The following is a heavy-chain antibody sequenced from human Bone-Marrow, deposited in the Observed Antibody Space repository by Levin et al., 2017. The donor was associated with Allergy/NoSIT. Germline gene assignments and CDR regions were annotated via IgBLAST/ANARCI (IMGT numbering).Heavy chain of an antibody. CDR1: GFTLTTHW. V-gene: IGHV3-74*01. Sequence: GESLKISCEVSGFTLTTHWMHWVRQAPGKGLVWVSRVSDDGTNIIYADSVKGRFTISRDNAKNTLFLQMNSLSAEDTATYYCARETSTGWYYFDYWGRGTLVTVSS. J-gene: IGHJ4*02. CDR3: ARETSTGWYYFDY. CDR2: VSDDGTNI. D-gene: IGHD6-19*01.